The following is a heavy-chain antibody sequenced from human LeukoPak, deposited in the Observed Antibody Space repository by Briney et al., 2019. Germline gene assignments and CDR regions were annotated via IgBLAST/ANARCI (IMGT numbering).Heavy chain of an antibody. CDR3: ARSPGVARGVLDY. Sequence: SETLSLTCTVPGGSISSSSYYWGWIRQPPGKGLEWIGSIYYSGSTYYNPSLKSRVTISVDTSKNQFSLKLSSVTAADTAVYYCARSPGVARGVLDYWGQGTLVTVSS. CDR2: IYYSGST. D-gene: IGHD3-10*01. V-gene: IGHV4-39*01. J-gene: IGHJ4*02. CDR1: GGSISSSSYY.